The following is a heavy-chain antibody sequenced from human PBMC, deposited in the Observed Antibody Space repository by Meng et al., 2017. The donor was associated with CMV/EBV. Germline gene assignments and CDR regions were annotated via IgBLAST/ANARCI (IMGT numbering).Heavy chain of an antibody. J-gene: IGHJ4*02. CDR2: INPSGGST. Sequence: QVELVQAGAGVKKPGASVKVSCKASGYTFTSYYMHWVRQALGQGLEWMGIINPSGGSTSYAQKFQGRVTMTRDTSTSTVYTELSSLRSEDTAVYYRARESSYDFSHDYWGQGTLVTVSS. CDR3: ARESSYDFSHDY. CDR1: GYTFTSYY. V-gene: IGHV1-46*01. D-gene: IGHD3-3*01.